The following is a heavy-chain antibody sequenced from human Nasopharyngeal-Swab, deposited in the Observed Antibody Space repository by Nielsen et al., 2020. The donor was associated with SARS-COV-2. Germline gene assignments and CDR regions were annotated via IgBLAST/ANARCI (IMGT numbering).Heavy chain of an antibody. V-gene: IGHV5-51*01. CDR1: GSSFTSYW. CDR3: ARRVGYCSGGSCYFDY. D-gene: IGHD2-15*01. Sequence: GESLKISCKGSGSSFTSYWIGWVRQTPGKGLEWMGIIYPGDSDTRYSPSFQGQVTISADKSISTAYLQWSSLKASDTAMYYCARRVGYCSGGSCYFDYWGQGTLVTVSS. CDR2: IYPGDSDT. J-gene: IGHJ4*02.